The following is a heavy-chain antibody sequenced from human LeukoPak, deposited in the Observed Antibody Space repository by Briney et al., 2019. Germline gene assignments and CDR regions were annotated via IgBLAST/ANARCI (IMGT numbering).Heavy chain of an antibody. V-gene: IGHV1-18*01. J-gene: IGHJ6*03. CDR3: ARGLAPLGYYYYMDV. CDR2: ISAYNGNT. Sequence: ASVKVSCKASGYTFTSYGISWVRQAPGQGLEWMGWISAYNGNTNYAQKLQGRVTMTTDTSTSTAYMELRSLRSDDTAVYYCARGLAPLGYYYYMDVWGKGTTVTVSS. CDR1: GYTFTSYG. D-gene: IGHD3-16*02.